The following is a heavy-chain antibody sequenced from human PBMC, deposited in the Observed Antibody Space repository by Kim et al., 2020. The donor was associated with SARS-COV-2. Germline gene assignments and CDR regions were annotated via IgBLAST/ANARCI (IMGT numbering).Heavy chain of an antibody. CDR1: GFTFNSFG. J-gene: IGHJ4*02. CDR2: IDNRDHAYDT. V-gene: IGHV3-23*05. D-gene: IGHD2-8*01. CDR3: VKVYQLPTWGFDY. Sequence: GGSLRLSCVASGFTFNSFGMSWVRQAPGRGLEWVSGIDNRDHAYDTYYTQSVRGRFTISRDSSESTLFLQMDNLRVEDTAIYYCVKVYQLPTWGFDYWGQGSLVTVSS.